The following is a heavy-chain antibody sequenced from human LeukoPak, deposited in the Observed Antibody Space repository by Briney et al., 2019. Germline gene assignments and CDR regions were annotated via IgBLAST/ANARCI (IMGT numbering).Heavy chain of an antibody. V-gene: IGHV1-18*01. J-gene: IGHJ4*02. D-gene: IGHD3-22*01. CDR1: GFNLRTYG. Sequence: ASVKVSCKATGFNLRTYGFTWVRQAPGQGLDWMGWISGHNGNTKYAEKVQGRVTMTTDTSTSTAYMELRSLRSDDTAVYYCARSLGSYYYDSSGYDPDFDYWGQGTLVTVSS. CDR3: ARSLGSYYYDSSGYDPDFDY. CDR2: ISGHNGNT.